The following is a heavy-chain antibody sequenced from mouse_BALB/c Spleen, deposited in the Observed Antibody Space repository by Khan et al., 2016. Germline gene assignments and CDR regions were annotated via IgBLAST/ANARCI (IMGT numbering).Heavy chain of an antibody. J-gene: IGHJ2*01. CDR2: IRSKSNNYAT. V-gene: IGHV10-1*02. CDR3: VSNLDY. CDR1: GFTFNTYA. Sequence: EVQLVESGGGLVQPIGSLKLSCAASGFTFNTYAMNWVRQAPGKGLEWVARIRSKSNNYATYYADSVKDRFTISRDDSQSMLYLQMNDLKTEDTAMYYWVSNLDYWGQGTTLTVSS.